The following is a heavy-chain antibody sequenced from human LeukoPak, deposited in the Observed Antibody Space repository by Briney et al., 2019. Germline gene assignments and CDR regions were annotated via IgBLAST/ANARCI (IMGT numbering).Heavy chain of an antibody. V-gene: IGHV3-48*03. CDR3: ARDDAGYSSGWYCVY. CDR2: ISSSGSII. Sequence: GGSLSLSCALSGFTLSGYEMNWVRQAPRRGLEWVSYISSSGSIIYYADSVKGRFTISRDNAKNSLYLQMNSLRAEDTAVYHCARDDAGYSSGWYCVYWGQGTLVTAS. J-gene: IGHJ4*02. CDR1: GFTLSGYE. D-gene: IGHD6-19*01.